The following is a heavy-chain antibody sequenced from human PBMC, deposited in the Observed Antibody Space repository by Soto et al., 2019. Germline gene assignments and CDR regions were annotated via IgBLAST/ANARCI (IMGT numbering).Heavy chain of an antibody. CDR3: AISKTGAAIAFDY. CDR2: IYYSGST. D-gene: IGHD2-2*01. V-gene: IGHV4-59*01. Sequence: QVQLQESGPGLVKPSETLSLTCTVSGGSISSYYWSWIRQPPGKGLEWIGYIYYSGSTNYNPSLKSRVTISVDTSKNQFSLKLSSVTAADTAVYYCAISKTGAAIAFDYWGQGTLVTVSS. J-gene: IGHJ4*02. CDR1: GGSISSYY.